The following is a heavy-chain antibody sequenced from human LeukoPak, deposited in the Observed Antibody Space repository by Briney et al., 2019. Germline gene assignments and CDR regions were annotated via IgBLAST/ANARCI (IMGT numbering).Heavy chain of an antibody. CDR2: IYPGDSDT. J-gene: IGHJ3*02. Sequence: GDPLQISCTGSVYSFTSYWIGWLRQTPGERLGWMRIIYPGDSDTRYSPSFQGQFTISADKSISTAYLQWSSLKASDTAMYYCARHIDYYYSSARIDAFDIWGQGTMVTVSS. D-gene: IGHD3-22*01. CDR1: VYSFTSYW. V-gene: IGHV5-51*01. CDR3: ARHIDYYYSSARIDAFDI.